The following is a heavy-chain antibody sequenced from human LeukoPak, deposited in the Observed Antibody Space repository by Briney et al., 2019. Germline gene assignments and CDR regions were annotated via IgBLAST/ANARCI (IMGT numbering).Heavy chain of an antibody. CDR3: AREGPDYSSGSLGY. D-gene: IGHD6-19*01. V-gene: IGHV1-18*01. J-gene: IGHJ4*02. CDR2: ISTNNGNT. CDR1: GYSFTNYA. Sequence: ASVKVSCKASGYSFTNYAFSWVRQAPGQGLEWMGWISTNNGNTNYAQKLQGRVTMTTDTSTSTAYMELRSLRSDDTAVYYCAREGPDYSSGSLGYWGQGTLVAVSS.